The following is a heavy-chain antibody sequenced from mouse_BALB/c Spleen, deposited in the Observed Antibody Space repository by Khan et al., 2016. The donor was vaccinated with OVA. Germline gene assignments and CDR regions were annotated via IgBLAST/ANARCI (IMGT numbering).Heavy chain of an antibody. CDR1: GFTFSDYG. Sequence: EVELVESGGDLVKPGGSLKLSCAASGFTFSDYGLSWVRQTPEKRLEWVATISSGGSFTYYLASVKGRFTISRDSAKNPLYLQMSSLRSEDTAMYYGTRTSGYYGRNYFDQWGQGTSLTVSS. D-gene: IGHD1-1*01. V-gene: IGHV5-9-3*01. J-gene: IGHJ2*03. CDR3: TRTSGYYGRNYFDQ. CDR2: ISSGGSFT.